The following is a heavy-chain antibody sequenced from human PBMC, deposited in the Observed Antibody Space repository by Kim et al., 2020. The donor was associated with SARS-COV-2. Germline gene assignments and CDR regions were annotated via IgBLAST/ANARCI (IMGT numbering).Heavy chain of an antibody. J-gene: IGHJ6*02. CDR3: ARDQERRALGYYYYYYMDV. V-gene: IGHV7-4-1*02. CDR1: GYTFTSYA. Sequence: ASVKVSCKASGYTFTSYAMNWVRQAPGQGLEWMGWINTNTGNPTYAQGFTGRFVFSLDTSVSTAYLQISSLKAEDTAVYYCARDQERRALGYYYYYYMDVWGQGTTVTVSS. CDR2: INTNTGNP. D-gene: IGHD1-1*01.